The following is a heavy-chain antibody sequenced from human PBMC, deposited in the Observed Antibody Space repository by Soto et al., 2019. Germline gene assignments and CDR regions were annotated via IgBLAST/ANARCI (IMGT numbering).Heavy chain of an antibody. D-gene: IGHD2-2*01. J-gene: IGHJ4*02. Sequence: PSETLSLTCTVSGGSISSGGYYWRWIRQHPGKGLEWIGYIYYSGSTYYNPSLKSRVTISVDTSKNQFSLKLSSVTAADTAVYYCARGRTSSPPHGDYWGQGTLVTVSS. CDR3: ARGRTSSPPHGDY. CDR1: GGSISSGGYY. CDR2: IYYSGST. V-gene: IGHV4-31*03.